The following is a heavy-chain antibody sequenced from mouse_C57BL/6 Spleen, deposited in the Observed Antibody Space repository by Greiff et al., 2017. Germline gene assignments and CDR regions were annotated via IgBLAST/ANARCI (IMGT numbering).Heavy chain of an antibody. CDR2: IYPSDSYT. J-gene: IGHJ4*01. Sequence: QVHVKQPGAELVMPGASVKLSCKASGYTFTSYWMHWVKQRPGQGLEWIGEIYPSDSYTNYNQKFKGKTTLTVDKSSSTAYMQLSSLTSEDSAVYYCAGRYSKVCYAMDYWGKGTTVTVSS. V-gene: IGHV1-69*01. CDR3: AGRYSKVCYAMDY. D-gene: IGHD2-5*01. CDR1: GYTFTSYW.